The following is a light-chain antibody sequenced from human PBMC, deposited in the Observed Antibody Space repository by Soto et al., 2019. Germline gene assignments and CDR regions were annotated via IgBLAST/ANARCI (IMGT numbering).Light chain of an antibody. CDR3: LQDYNYPPT. V-gene: IGKV1-6*01. J-gene: IGKJ1*01. Sequence: AIQMTQSPSSLSASVGDRVTITCRASQGIRNDLGWYQQKPGKAPKLLIYAASSLQSGVPSKFSGSGSGADFTLTISSLQPEDFATYYCLQDYNYPPTFGQGTKVDIK. CDR2: AAS. CDR1: QGIRND.